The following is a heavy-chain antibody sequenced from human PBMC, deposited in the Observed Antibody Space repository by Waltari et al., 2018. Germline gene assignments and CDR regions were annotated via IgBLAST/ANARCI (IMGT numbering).Heavy chain of an antibody. D-gene: IGHD3-22*01. CDR2: IYPVDSVT. CDR1: GYSFTSYW. Sequence: EVQLVQSGPEVKKPGESLKISCKGSGYSFTSYWIGWVRQMRGKGLEWMGIIYPVDSVTRYSPSFQGQVTISADKSISTAYLQWSSLKASDTAMYYCARIYDSSGYYEGWFDPWGQGTLVTVSS. V-gene: IGHV5-51*03. J-gene: IGHJ5*02. CDR3: ARIYDSSGYYEGWFDP.